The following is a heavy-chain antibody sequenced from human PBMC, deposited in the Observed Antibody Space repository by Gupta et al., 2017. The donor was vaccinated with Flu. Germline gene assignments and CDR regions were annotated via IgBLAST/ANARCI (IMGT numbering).Heavy chain of an antibody. D-gene: IGHD3-3*01. V-gene: IGHV2-5*02. J-gene: IGHJ5*02. CDR1: GFSLTTSEVG. CDR3: AHNAYYDFWGGLNGFEP. CDR2: IYWDDDK. Sequence: QITLKDSGPTLVTPTQTLTLTCTFSGFSLTTSEVGVGWIRQPPGKGLEWLALIYWDDDKRYSPILKNRLTIYKDISKNQVVLTMNDMDPEDTGTYYCAHNAYYDFWGGLNGFEPWGEGLLVTVSS.